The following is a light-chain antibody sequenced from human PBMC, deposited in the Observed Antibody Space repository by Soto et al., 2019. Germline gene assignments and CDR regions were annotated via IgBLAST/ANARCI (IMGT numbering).Light chain of an antibody. Sequence: EIVLTQSPSTLSLSPGERATLSCRASQSVSIYLAWYQQKPDQAPRLLIYDATNRATGIPARFSGSGSGADFTLTISRLEAEVVAVYYCQQCSNWRTFGQGTKLEIK. V-gene: IGKV3-11*01. J-gene: IGKJ2*01. CDR3: QQCSNWRT. CDR1: QSVSIY. CDR2: DAT.